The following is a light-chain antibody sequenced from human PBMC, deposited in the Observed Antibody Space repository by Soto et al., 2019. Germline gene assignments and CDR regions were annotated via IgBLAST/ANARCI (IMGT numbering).Light chain of an antibody. CDR3: QQYYNTPLT. J-gene: IGKJ4*01. V-gene: IGKV4-1*01. CDR2: WAS. CDR1: QSVLYSSNNKNY. Sequence: DIVMTQSPDSLAVSLGERATINCKSSQSVLYSSNNKNYLTWYQQKPGQPPKLLIYWASTRESGVPDRFSGSGSGTDFNLTISNLQAEDVAVYYCQQYYNTPLTFGGGTKEEIK.